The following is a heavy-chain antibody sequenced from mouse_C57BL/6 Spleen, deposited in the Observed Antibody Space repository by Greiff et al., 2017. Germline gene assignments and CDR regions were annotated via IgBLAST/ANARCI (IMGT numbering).Heavy chain of an antibody. V-gene: IGHV2-2*01. D-gene: IGHD1-1*01. CDR3: ASPVVAPYAMDY. Sequence: VKLQESGPGLVQPSQSLSITCTVSGFSLTSYGVHWVRQSPGKGLEWLGVIWSGGSTDYNAAFISRLSISKDNSKSQVFFKMNSLQADDTAIYYCASPVVAPYAMDYWGQGTSVTVSS. CDR1: GFSLTSYG. J-gene: IGHJ4*01. CDR2: IWSGGST.